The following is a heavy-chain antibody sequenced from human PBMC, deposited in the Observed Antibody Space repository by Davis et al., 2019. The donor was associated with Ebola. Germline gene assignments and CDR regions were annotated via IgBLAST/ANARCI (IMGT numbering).Heavy chain of an antibody. D-gene: IGHD6-19*01. CDR1: GFSFSSFA. CDR3: AGGTRSGWHLEY. J-gene: IGHJ4*02. Sequence: GESLKISCAASGFSFSSFAMNWVRQAPGKGLEWVSVISGSGGGTYYGDSVKGRFTISRDNSKNTLFLQMNTLRAEDAAVYYCAGGTRSGWHLEYWGQGTLVTVSS. CDR2: ISGSGGGT. V-gene: IGHV3-23*01.